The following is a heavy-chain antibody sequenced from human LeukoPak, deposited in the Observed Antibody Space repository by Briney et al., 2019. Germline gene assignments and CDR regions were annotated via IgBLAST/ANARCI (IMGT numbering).Heavy chain of an antibody. Sequence: VASVKVSCKASGYTFTSYGINWVRQAPGQGLEWMGGIIPIFGTANYAQKFQGRVTITADESTSTAYMELSSLRSEDTAVYYCAGGGWAPENWFDPWGQGTLVTVSS. V-gene: IGHV1-69*13. D-gene: IGHD1-14*01. CDR3: AGGGWAPENWFDP. CDR1: GYTFTSYG. J-gene: IGHJ5*02. CDR2: IIPIFGTA.